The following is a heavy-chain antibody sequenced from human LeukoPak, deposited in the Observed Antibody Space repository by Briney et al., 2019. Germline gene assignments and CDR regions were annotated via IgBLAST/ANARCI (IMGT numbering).Heavy chain of an antibody. Sequence: SETLSLTCTVSGGSISSSSYYWGWIRQPPGKGLEWIVSIYYSGSTYYNPSRKSRITICVDTSKNQFSLKLSSVTAADMAVYYCARQGLLYSGSYGGGDYWGQGTLVTVSS. CDR1: GGSISSSSYY. V-gene: IGHV4-39*01. CDR3: ARQGLLYSGSYGGGDY. D-gene: IGHD1-26*01. J-gene: IGHJ4*02. CDR2: IYYSGST.